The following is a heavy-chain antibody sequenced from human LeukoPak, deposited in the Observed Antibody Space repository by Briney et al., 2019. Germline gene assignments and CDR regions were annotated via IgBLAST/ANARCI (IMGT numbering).Heavy chain of an antibody. CDR2: IYPRDGST. V-gene: IGHV1-46*01. CDR3: ARDQEGFDY. Sequence: ASVKVSCKASGYTFASNYIHWVRQAPGQGLEWMGMIYPRDGSTSYAQRFQGRVTVTRDTSTSTVHMELSGLRSEDTAVYYCARDQEGFDYWGQGTLVTVSS. J-gene: IGHJ4*02. CDR1: GYTFASNY.